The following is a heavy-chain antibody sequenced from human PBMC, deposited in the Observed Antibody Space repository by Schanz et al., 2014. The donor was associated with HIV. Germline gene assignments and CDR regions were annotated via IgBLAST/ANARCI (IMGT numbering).Heavy chain of an antibody. CDR3: ANEEVPNDY. Sequence: EVQLVESGGGLVQPGRSLGLSCAASGFTFDDYAMHWVRQVPGKGLEWVSGISGSGVNTYYADSVKGRFTISRDNSKNTLYLQMNSLRVEDTAVYYCANEEVPNDYWGQGTLVTVSS. V-gene: IGHV3-23*04. CDR1: GFTFDDYA. J-gene: IGHJ4*02. CDR2: ISGSGVNT.